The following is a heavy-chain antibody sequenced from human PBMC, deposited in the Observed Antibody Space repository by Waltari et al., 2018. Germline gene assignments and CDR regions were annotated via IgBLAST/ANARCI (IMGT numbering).Heavy chain of an antibody. Sequence: QVQLQQSGPGRLKPTHTMSLTCTVAHEPISNAVSRPTYWTWIRQSAGKGLEWIGHIYSSGAVDYNPSLRSRVTISLDTPKSHFTLKLASVTAADTAVYYCANRGVGNYFKYFRLWSPGTLVTVSS. CDR3: ANRGVGNYFKYFRL. J-gene: IGHJ1*01. CDR1: HEPISNAVSRPTY. V-gene: IGHV4-61*02. CDR2: IYSSGAV. D-gene: IGHD1-7*01.